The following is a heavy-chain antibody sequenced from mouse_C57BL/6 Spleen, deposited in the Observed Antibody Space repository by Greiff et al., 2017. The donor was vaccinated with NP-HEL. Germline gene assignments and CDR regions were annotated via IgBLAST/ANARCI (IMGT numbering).Heavy chain of an antibody. J-gene: IGHJ2*01. D-gene: IGHD1-1*01. CDR3: TTYYYCSSPFDY. CDR2: IDPENGDT. CDR1: GFNIKDDY. V-gene: IGHV14-4*01. Sequence: EVQLQQSGAELVRPGASVKLSCTASGFNIKDDYMHWVKQRPEQGLEWIGWIDPENGDTEYASKFQGKATITADTSSNTAYLQLSSLTSEDTAVYYCTTYYYCSSPFDYWGQGTTLTVSS.